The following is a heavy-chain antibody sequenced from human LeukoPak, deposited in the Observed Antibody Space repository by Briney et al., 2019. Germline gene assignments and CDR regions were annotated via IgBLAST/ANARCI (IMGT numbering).Heavy chain of an antibody. CDR2: IYYSGST. V-gene: IGHV4-39*01. D-gene: IGHD3-16*01. Sequence: SETLSPTCTVSGGSISSSSYYWGWIRQPPGKGLEWIGSIYYSGSTYYNPSLKSRVTISVDTSKNQFSLKLSSVTAADTAVYYCARHADDYTNPLDYWGQGTLVTVSS. CDR3: ARHADDYTNPLDY. J-gene: IGHJ4*02. CDR1: GGSISSSSYY.